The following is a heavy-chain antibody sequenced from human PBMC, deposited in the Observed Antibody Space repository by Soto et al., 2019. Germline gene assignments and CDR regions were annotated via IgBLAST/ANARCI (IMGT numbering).Heavy chain of an antibody. Sequence: SETLSLTCTVSGGSISSSSYYWGWIRQPPGKGLEWIGSIYYSGSTYYNPSLKSRVTISVDTSKNQFSLKLSSVTAADTAVYYCARHTYYYDSSGYYYVASNWFDPWGQGTXVTVSS. V-gene: IGHV4-39*01. CDR2: IYYSGST. D-gene: IGHD3-22*01. J-gene: IGHJ5*02. CDR3: ARHTYYYDSSGYYYVASNWFDP. CDR1: GGSISSSSYY.